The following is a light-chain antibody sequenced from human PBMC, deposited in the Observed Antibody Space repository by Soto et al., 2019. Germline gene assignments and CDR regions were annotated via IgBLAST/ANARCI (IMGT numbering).Light chain of an antibody. J-gene: IGKJ1*01. CDR2: DAS. Sequence: EIVLTQSPATPSLSPGERATLSCRASQTVRFYLAWYQQKPGQTPRLLIYDASKRASGIPARFSGSGSGTDFTLTISSLEPEDFAVYYCQQRTNWSWTFGRGTKVEVK. V-gene: IGKV3-11*01. CDR3: QQRTNWSWT. CDR1: QTVRFY.